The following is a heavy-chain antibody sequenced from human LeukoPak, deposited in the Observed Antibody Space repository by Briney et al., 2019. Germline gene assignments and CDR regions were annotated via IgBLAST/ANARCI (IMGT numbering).Heavy chain of an antibody. J-gene: IGHJ4*02. CDR3: ARDTYYYDSSGYFSVNYFDY. CDR2: IYTSGGT. Sequence: SETLSLTCTVSGGSISSYYWSWIRQPAGKGLEWIGRIYTSGGTNYNPSLKSRVTMSVDTSKNQFSLKLSSVTAADTAVYYCARDTYYYDSSGYFSVNYFDYWGQGTLVTVSS. CDR1: GGSISSYY. V-gene: IGHV4-4*07. D-gene: IGHD3-22*01.